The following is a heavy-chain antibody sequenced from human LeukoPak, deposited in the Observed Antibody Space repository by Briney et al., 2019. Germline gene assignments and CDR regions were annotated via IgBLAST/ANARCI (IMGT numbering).Heavy chain of an antibody. CDR3: AKEGRSLQSY. CDR1: GFMFSSNW. D-gene: IGHD5-24*01. Sequence: GGSLRLSCAASGFMFSSNWMSWVRLAPGKGLEWVANIKEDGTETYYVDSVKGRFTISRDNAKNSLYLQMNSLRVEDTAVYYCAKEGRSLQSYWGQGTLVTVSS. CDR2: IKEDGTET. V-gene: IGHV3-7*03. J-gene: IGHJ4*02.